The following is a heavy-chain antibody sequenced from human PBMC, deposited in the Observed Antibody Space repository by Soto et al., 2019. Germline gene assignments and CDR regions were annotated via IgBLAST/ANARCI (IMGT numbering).Heavy chain of an antibody. CDR2: IGGSDGWT. Sequence: GGSLRLSCVASGFTFNNYAMIWVRQAPGKRLEWVSTIGGSDGWTYYADSVKGRFTISRDNSKNTLYLQMNRLRAEDTAVYYCAKRAWGYFYFDYWGQGTLVTVSS. CDR3: AKRAWGYFYFDY. V-gene: IGHV3-23*01. CDR1: GFTFNNYA. D-gene: IGHD1-26*01. J-gene: IGHJ4*02.